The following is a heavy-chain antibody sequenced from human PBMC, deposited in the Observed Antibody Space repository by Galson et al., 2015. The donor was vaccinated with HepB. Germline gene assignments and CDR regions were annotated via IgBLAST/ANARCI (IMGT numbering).Heavy chain of an antibody. J-gene: IGHJ4*02. CDR1: GYTFNTYG. CDR2: ISVYNGNT. CDR3: ARGVGLGDHYYFDY. D-gene: IGHD3/OR15-3a*01. Sequence: SVKVSCKASGYTFNTYGIIWVRQAPGQGLEWMGWISVYNGNTNYAQNLQGRVTMTTDTSTSTAYVELRSLRSDDTAVYYCARGVGLGDHYYFDYRGQGTLVTVSS. V-gene: IGHV1-18*04.